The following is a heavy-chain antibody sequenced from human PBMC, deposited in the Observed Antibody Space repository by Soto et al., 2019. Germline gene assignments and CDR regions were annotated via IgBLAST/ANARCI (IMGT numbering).Heavy chain of an antibody. CDR2: IYYSGST. CDR3: ATRMVRGVTYDAFDI. CDR1: GGSISSYY. Sequence: SETLSLTCTVSGGSISSYYWSWIRQPPGKGLEWIGYIYYSGSTNYNPSRKSRVTISVDTSKNQFSLKLSSVTAADTAVYYCATRMVRGVTYDAFDIWGQGTMVTVSS. J-gene: IGHJ3*02. D-gene: IGHD3-10*01. V-gene: IGHV4-59*01.